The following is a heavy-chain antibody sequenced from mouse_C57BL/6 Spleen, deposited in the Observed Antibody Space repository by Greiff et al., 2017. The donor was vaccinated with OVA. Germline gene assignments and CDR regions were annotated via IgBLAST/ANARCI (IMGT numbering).Heavy chain of an antibody. CDR3: ARGGLRSNWYFDV. CDR2: IDPSDSYT. J-gene: IGHJ1*03. CDR1: GYTFTSYW. Sequence: QVQLQQPGAELVKPGASVKLSCKASGYTFTSYWMQWVKQRPGQGLEWIGEIDPSDSYTNYNQKFKGKATLTVDTSSSTAYMQLSSLTSEDSAVYYCARGGLRSNWYFDVWGTGTTVTVSS. V-gene: IGHV1-50*01. D-gene: IGHD1-1*01.